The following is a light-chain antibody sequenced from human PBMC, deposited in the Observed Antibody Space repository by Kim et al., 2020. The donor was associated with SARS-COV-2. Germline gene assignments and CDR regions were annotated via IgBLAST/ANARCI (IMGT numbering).Light chain of an antibody. CDR2: GTS. CDR3: QQYGSSMYT. CDR1: QSVRSAY. Sequence: LSPGERATLSCRASQSVRSAYLAWYQQKPGQAPRLLIYGTSTRATGVPDRFRGSGSGTDFTLTISRLEPEDFAVYYCQQYGSSMYTFGQGTKLEI. J-gene: IGKJ2*01. V-gene: IGKV3-20*01.